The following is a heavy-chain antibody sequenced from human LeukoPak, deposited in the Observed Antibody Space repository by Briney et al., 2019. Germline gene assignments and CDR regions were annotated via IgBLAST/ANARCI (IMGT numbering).Heavy chain of an antibody. CDR3: ARAANMIASNMHFDY. CDR1: GFTFGSYA. J-gene: IGHJ4*02. D-gene: IGHD3-22*01. V-gene: IGHV3-30*04. Sequence: GGSLRLSCAASGFTFGSYAMHWVRQAPDKGLEWVAVISYDGSHQYYADSVKGRFTISRDNSKNTLYLQINSLRPEDTAVFYCARAANMIASNMHFDYWGQGALVTASS. CDR2: ISYDGSHQ.